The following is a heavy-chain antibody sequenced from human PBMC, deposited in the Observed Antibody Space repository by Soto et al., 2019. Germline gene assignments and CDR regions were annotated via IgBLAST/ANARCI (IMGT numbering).Heavy chain of an antibody. V-gene: IGHV1-46*01. D-gene: IGHD6-19*01. CDR3: ATSPATIGWYGNPDYLDH. CDR1: GYTFTDSY. J-gene: IGHJ4*01. CDR2: LNPSGGST. Sequence: QVLLVQSGAEVKKPGASVKVSCKASGYTFTDSYMHWVRQAPGQGLEWMGILNPSGGSTSYAQKSRGRVTMTRDTSTSTVYMELTSLRSEDTAVFYCATSPATIGWYGNPDYLDHWGHGTLVTVSS.